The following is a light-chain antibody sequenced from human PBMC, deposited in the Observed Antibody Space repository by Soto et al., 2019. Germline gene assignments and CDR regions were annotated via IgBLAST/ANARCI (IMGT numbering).Light chain of an antibody. CDR2: EVS. CDR1: QSISSW. V-gene: IGKV2D-29*01. Sequence: MTQSPSTLSASVGDRVTITCRASQSISSWLAWYQEKQGQPPQXXIYEVSNRFSGVPDRFSGSGSGTDLTMKISRVEAEDVGVYYGMQSIQLPWSFGQGTRLEIK. CDR3: MQSIQLPWS. J-gene: IGKJ5*01.